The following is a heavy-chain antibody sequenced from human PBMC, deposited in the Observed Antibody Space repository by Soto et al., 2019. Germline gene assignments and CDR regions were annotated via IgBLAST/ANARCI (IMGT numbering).Heavy chain of an antibody. CDR2: ISYDGSNK. V-gene: IGHV3-30-3*01. Sequence: QVQLVESGGGVVQPGRSLRLSCAASGFTFSTYAMHWVRQAPGKGLEWVAVISYDGSNKYYADSVKGRFTISRDNSKNTLYLQMNSLRAEDTAVHYCARDKSPYSSGWQNRHFDYWGQGTLVTVSS. D-gene: IGHD6-19*01. CDR3: ARDKSPYSSGWQNRHFDY. J-gene: IGHJ4*02. CDR1: GFTFSTYA.